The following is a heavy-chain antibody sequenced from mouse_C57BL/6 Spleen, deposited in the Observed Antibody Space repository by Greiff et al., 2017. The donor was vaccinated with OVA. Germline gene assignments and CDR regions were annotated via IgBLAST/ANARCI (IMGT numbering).Heavy chain of an antibody. J-gene: IGHJ2*01. D-gene: IGHD1-1*01. CDR2: IYPSDSET. CDR1: GYTFTSYW. CDR3: ARHGSSSHYFDY. Sequence: QVQLQQPGAELVRPGSSVKLSCKASGYTFTSYWMDWVKQRPGQGLEWIGNIYPSDSETHYNQKFKDKATLTVDKSSSTAYMQLSSLTSEDSAVYYCARHGSSSHYFDYWGQGTTLTVSS. V-gene: IGHV1-61*01.